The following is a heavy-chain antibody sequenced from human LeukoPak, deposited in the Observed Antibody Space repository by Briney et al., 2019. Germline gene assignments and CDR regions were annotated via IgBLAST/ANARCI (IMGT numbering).Heavy chain of an antibody. CDR2: INPSGGGT. J-gene: IGHJ6*02. D-gene: IGHD2-2*02. V-gene: IGHV1-46*01. CDR3: ARDRGYCSSTSCYTGEIYYYGMDV. Sequence: ASVKVSCKASGYTFTSYYMHWVRQAPGQGLEWMGIINPSGGGTSYTQKFQGRVTMTRDTSTSTVYMELSSLRSEDTAVYYCARDRGYCSSTSCYTGEIYYYGMDVWGQGTTVTVSS. CDR1: GYTFTSYY.